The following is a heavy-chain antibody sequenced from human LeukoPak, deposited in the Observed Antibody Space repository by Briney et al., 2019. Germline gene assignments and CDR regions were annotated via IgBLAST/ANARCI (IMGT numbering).Heavy chain of an antibody. J-gene: IGHJ4*02. CDR1: GYTXTELS. CDR2: FDPEDGET. V-gene: IGHV1-24*01. D-gene: IGHD3-10*01. Sequence: GASVKVSCKVSGYTXTELSMRGVRQAPGKGLEWMGGFDPEDGETIYAQKFQGRVTMTEDTSTDTAYMELSSLRSEDTAVYYCATGVHYYGSGSYYNFDYWGQGTLVSVSS. CDR3: ATGVHYYGSGSYYNFDY.